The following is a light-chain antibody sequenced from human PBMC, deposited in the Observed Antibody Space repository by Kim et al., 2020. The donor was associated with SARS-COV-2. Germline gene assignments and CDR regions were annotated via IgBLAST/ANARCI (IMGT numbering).Light chain of an antibody. V-gene: IGKV1-5*03. CDR3: QQYNSYYQYC. CDR1: QSITPY. Sequence: ASVGARVTITGVASQSITPYLAWYKPKPGKATKLLIYKAANLESGVPSRFSGSVSGTEFTLTISSLQPDEFATYYCQQYNSYYQYCFGQGTKLEI. J-gene: IGKJ2*03. CDR2: KAA.